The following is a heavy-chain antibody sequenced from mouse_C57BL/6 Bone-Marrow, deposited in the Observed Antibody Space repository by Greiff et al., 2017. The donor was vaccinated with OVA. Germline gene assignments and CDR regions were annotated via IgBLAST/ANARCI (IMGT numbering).Heavy chain of an antibody. CDR2: IYPGDGDT. CDR3: ARERDYYGSSYAMDY. CDR1: GYAFSSSW. J-gene: IGHJ4*01. V-gene: IGHV1-82*01. Sequence: VQLQQSGPELVKPGASVKISCKASGYAFSSSWMNWVKQRPGKGLEWIGRIYPGDGDTNYNGKFKGKATLTADKSSSTAYMQLSSLTSEDSAVYFCARERDYYGSSYAMDYWGQGTSVTVSS. D-gene: IGHD1-1*01.